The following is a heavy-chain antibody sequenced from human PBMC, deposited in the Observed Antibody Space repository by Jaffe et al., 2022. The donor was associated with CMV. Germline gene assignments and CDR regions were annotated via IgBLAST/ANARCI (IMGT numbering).Heavy chain of an antibody. CDR3: ARLRRYPHGYGEASK. V-gene: IGHV4-39*01. D-gene: IGHD5-18*01. CDR1: DDSISSSNYY. J-gene: IGHJ4*02. Sequence: QLQLQESGPGLVTPSETLSLTCTVSDDSISSSNYYWGWIRQPPGEGLEWIATIYHSGSTYYNPSLTSRVTISVDTTKNQFSLKLNSVTAADTALYYCARLRRYPHGYGEASKWGQGTLVTVSS. CDR2: IYHSGST.